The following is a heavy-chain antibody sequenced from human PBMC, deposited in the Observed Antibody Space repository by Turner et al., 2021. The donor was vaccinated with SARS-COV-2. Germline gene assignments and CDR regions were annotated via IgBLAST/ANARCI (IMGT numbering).Heavy chain of an antibody. Sequence: QVQLQESGPGLVKHSDTLSLTCTVSGGSISSHYWSWLRQFQGKGPEWIGYIHNIGTTHYNPSLSSRVTFSIDTSKKRLLLKITSVTAADTAVYHWAINTCSSTSCLTLFDPWGQGTLVSVSS. J-gene: IGHJ5*02. CDR2: IHNIGTT. D-gene: IGHD2-2*01. CDR3: AINTCSSTSCLTLFDP. CDR1: GGSISSHY. V-gene: IGHV4-59*07.